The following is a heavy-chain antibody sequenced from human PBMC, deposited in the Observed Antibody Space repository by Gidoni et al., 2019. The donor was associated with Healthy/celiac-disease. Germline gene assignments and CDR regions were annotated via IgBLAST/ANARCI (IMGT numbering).Heavy chain of an antibody. CDR3: AGGAGVSSSGYNNLDY. J-gene: IGHJ4*02. CDR1: GAPFRTHA. D-gene: IGHD6-13*01. Sequence: QVQLVQSVAAVQKPGSSVTVSCKAPGAPFRTHAISWVRQAPGQGLEWLGGIFPICGTANYAQKFQGRVTITADESTSTAYMELSSLRSEDTAVYYWAGGAGVSSSGYNNLDYWGQGTLVTVSS. CDR2: IFPICGTA. V-gene: IGHV1-69*01.